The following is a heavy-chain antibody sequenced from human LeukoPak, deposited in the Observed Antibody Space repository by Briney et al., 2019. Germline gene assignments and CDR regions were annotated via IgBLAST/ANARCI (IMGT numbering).Heavy chain of an antibody. CDR2: ISAYNGNT. CDR1: GYTFTSYG. D-gene: IGHD6-19*01. J-gene: IGHJ4*02. CDR3: ARGNTYAVASLFDY. V-gene: IGHV1-18*04. Sequence: ASVKVSCKASGYTFTSYGISWVRQAPGQGLEWMGWISAYNGNTNYAQKLQGRVTMTTDISTSTAYMELRSLRSDDTAVYYCARGNTYAVASLFDYWGQGTLVTVSS.